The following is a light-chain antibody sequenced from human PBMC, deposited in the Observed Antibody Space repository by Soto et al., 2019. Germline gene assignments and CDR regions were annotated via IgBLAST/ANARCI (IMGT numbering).Light chain of an antibody. V-gene: IGKV3-15*01. CDR3: QQYNNWPPLT. Sequence: EIVMTQSPATLSVSPGERATLSCRASQSVSANLAWYQQKPGQAPRALIYGASTRATGIPARFSGSGSGTEFTLTISSRQSEDVAVYYCQQYNNWPPLTFGQGTRLEIK. CDR1: QSVSAN. J-gene: IGKJ5*01. CDR2: GAS.